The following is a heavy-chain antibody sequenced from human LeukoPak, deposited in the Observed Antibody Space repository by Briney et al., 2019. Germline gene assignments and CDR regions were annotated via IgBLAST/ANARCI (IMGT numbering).Heavy chain of an antibody. Sequence: GGSLRLSCAASGFTFSTYSMNWVRQAPGKGLEWVSSISGSSDYIYYADSVKGRFTISRDNAKKSLYLEMNSLRAEDTAVYYCARDRSSSSSSPSDYWGRGTLVTVSS. V-gene: IGHV3-21*01. J-gene: IGHJ4*02. CDR2: ISGSSDYI. CDR1: GFTFSTYS. D-gene: IGHD6-6*01. CDR3: ARDRSSSSSSPSDY.